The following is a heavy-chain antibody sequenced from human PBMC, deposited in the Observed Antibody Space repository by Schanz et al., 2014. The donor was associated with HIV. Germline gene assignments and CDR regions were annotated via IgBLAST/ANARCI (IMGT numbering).Heavy chain of an antibody. CDR1: GFTFSSHA. CDR3: AKGSADWQPEY. D-gene: IGHD3-9*01. CDR2: ITGSASST. J-gene: IGHJ4*02. V-gene: IGHV3-23*01. Sequence: EVQLLEFGGGSVRPGESLRLSCLASGFTFSSHAMHWVRQAPGKGLEWVSVITGSASSTYYADSVKGRFTISRDNSKNTLFLQMNSLRVEDTAIYFCAKGSADWQPEYWGQGTLVTVSS.